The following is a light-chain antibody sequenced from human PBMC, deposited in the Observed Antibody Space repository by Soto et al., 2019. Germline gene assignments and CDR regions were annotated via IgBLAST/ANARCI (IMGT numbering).Light chain of an antibody. V-gene: IGLV2-14*01. CDR3: SSYTSSSTLVV. CDR2: EVS. CDR1: SSDVGNYNY. Sequence: QSALTQPASVSGSPGQSITISCTGTSSDVGNYNYVSWYQQHPGNAPKLMIYEVSNRPSGVSNRFSGSKSGNTASLTIYGLQAEDEADYYCSSYTSSSTLVVFGGGTQLTVL. J-gene: IGLJ2*01.